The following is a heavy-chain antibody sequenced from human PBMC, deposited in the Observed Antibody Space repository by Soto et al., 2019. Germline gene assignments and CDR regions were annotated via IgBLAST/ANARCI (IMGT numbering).Heavy chain of an antibody. CDR1: GFTFSNAW. J-gene: IGHJ4*02. D-gene: IGHD3-16*01. CDR3: TTGSAGLGDYFDY. Sequence: EVQLGESGGGLVKPGGSLRLSCAASGFTFSNAWMNWVRPASGKGLEWVGRIKSQTDGGTTDYAAPVKGTFTISTDDSINTLYLQMNSLKTEDTAVYYCTTGSAGLGDYFDYWGQGTLVNVSS. CDR2: IKSQTDGGTT. V-gene: IGHV3-15*07.